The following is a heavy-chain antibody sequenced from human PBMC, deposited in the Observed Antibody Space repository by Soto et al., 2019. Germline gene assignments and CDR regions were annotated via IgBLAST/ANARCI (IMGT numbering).Heavy chain of an antibody. V-gene: IGHV1-3*01. CDR3: ISGKDAGVWFDP. D-gene: IGHD5-12*01. CDR2: INPENGYT. CDR1: GYTFTHYT. Sequence: GPLKASCKASGYTFTHYTIHWVRHAPGQSLEWMGWINPENGYTKYSQKFQGRVTITRDTSASTAYMELSGLRSEDTGLYYCISGKDAGVWFDPWVQGTLVTV. J-gene: IGHJ5*02.